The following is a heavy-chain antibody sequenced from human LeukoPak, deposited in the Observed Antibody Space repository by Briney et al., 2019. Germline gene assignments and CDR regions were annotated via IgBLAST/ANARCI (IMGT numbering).Heavy chain of an antibody. V-gene: IGHV1-8*03. Sequence: ASVKVSCKVSGYTFTSYDINWVRQATGQGLEWMGWMNPNSGNTGYAQKFQGRVTITRNTSISTAYMELSSLRSEDTAVYYCASSLNYDILTGYSAFDIWGQGTMVTVSS. CDR3: ASSLNYDILTGYSAFDI. J-gene: IGHJ3*02. D-gene: IGHD3-9*01. CDR1: GYTFTSYD. CDR2: MNPNSGNT.